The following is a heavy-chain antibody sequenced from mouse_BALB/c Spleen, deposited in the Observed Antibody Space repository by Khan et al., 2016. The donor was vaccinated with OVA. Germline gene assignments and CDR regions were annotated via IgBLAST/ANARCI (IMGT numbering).Heavy chain of an antibody. Sequence: VQLQQSGPELVKPGASVKISCRASGYTFNDYIMDWVKQSHGKSLEWIGYIYPNNGDTGYNQRFKTKVTLTVDTSSNTASMALRSLTSEDSAVYYGVRSGYGSFAYWGQGTLVTVSA. CDR1: GYTFNDYI. J-gene: IGHJ3*01. CDR2: IYPNNGDT. V-gene: IGHV1S29*02. D-gene: IGHD1-2*01. CDR3: VRSGYGSFAY.